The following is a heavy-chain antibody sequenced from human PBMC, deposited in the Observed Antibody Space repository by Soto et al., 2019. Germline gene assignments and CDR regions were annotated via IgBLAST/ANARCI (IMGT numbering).Heavy chain of an antibody. V-gene: IGHV3-21*01. CDR2: ISSSSSYI. CDR1: GFTFSSYS. J-gene: IGHJ5*02. D-gene: IGHD2-15*01. CDR3: ARDSRDIVVVVAATGWFDP. Sequence: GGSLRLSCAASGFTFSSYSMNWVRQAPGKGLEWVSSISSSSSYIYYADSVKGRFTISRDNAKNSLYLQMNSLRAEDTAVYYCARDSRDIVVVVAATGWFDPWGQGTLVTVSS.